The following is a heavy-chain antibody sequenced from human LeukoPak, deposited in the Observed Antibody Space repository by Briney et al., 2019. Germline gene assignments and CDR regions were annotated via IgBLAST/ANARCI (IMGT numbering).Heavy chain of an antibody. CDR3: AREVAAAAMDF. D-gene: IGHD2-2*01. Sequence: PSETLSLTCTVSGGSISSYYWSWIRQPPGKGLEWIGYIYYSGSTNYNPSLKSRVSISLDTSKSQFSLRLSSVTAADTAVYYCAREVAAAAMDFWGQGTLVTVSS. V-gene: IGHV4-59*01. CDR2: IYYSGST. CDR1: GGSISSYY. J-gene: IGHJ4*02.